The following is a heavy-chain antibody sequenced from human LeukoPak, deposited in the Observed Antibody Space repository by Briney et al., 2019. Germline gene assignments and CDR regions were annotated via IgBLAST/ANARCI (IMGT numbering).Heavy chain of an antibody. CDR3: AGCSGGSCYGVIDY. CDR2: INHSGST. V-gene: IGHV4-34*01. D-gene: IGHD2-15*01. CDR1: GGSFSGYY. Sequence: PSETLSLTCAVYGGSFSGYYWSWIRQPPGKGLEWIGEINHSGSTNYNPSLKSRVTISVDMSKNQFSLKLSSVTAADTAVYYCAGCSGGSCYGVIDYWGQGTLVTVSS. J-gene: IGHJ4*02.